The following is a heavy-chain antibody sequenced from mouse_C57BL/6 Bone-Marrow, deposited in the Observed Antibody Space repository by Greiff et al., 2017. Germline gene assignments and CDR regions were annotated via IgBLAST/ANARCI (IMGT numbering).Heavy chain of an antibody. V-gene: IGHV1-81*01. Sequence: AGAELARPGAAVKLSCKASGYTFTSYGISWVKQRTGQGLEWIGEIDPRSGNTYYNEKFKGKATMTADKAASTAYMELSSLTSEDSASYFCASNSLGLDYWGQGTTLTVSS. D-gene: IGHD3-1*01. CDR3: ASNSLGLDY. CDR2: IDPRSGNT. J-gene: IGHJ2*01. CDR1: GYTFTSYG.